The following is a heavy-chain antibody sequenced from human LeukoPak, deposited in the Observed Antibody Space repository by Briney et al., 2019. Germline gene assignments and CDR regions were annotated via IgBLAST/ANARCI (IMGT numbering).Heavy chain of an antibody. Sequence: SETLSLTYAVYGGSFSGYYWSWIRQPPGKGLEWIGEINHSGSTNYNPSLKSRVTISVDTSKNQFSLKLSSVTAAGTAVYYCARGAGYGSGSSTTPFDYWGQGTLVTVSS. V-gene: IGHV4-34*01. CDR1: GGSFSGYY. J-gene: IGHJ4*02. CDR2: INHSGST. CDR3: ARGAGYGSGSSTTPFDY. D-gene: IGHD3-10*01.